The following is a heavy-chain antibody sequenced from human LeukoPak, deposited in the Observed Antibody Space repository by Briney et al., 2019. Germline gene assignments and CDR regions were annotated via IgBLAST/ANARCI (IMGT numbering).Heavy chain of an antibody. CDR2: IYYSGST. V-gene: IGHV4-59*12. CDR3: ARERYSYGYNWFDP. Sequence: PSETLSLTCTVSGGSISSYYWSWIRQPPGKGLEWIGYIYYSGSTNYNPSLKSRVTISVDTSKNQFPLKLSSVTAADTAVYYCARERYSYGYNWFDPWGQGTLVTVSS. D-gene: IGHD5-18*01. J-gene: IGHJ5*02. CDR1: GGSISSYY.